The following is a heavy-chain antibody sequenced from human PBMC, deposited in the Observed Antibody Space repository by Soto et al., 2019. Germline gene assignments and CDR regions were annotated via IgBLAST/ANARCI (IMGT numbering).Heavy chain of an antibody. CDR2: ISTSGSST. CDR1: GFTFSSYA. CDR3: AKPSIAARHYFDC. Sequence: PGGSLRLSCAASGFTFSSYAMSWVRQAPGKGLEWVSAISTSGSSTFYADSVRGRFTISRDNSKNTLYLQMNRLRAEDTAVYFCAKPSIAARHYFDCWGQGTPVTVSS. J-gene: IGHJ4*02. D-gene: IGHD6-6*01. V-gene: IGHV3-23*01.